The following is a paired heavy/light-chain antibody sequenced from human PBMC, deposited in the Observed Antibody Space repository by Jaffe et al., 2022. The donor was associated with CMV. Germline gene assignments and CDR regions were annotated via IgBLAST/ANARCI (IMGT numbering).Heavy chain of an antibody. Sequence: EVQLVESGGGLVQPGGSLKLSCAASGFTFSGFAIHWVRQASGKGLEWVGRIRSRANSYATAYAASVNGRFTVSRDDLKNTGYLQMNSLKTEDTAVYFCTRNDGTYPFDYWGQGTLVTVSS. D-gene: IGHD1-26*01. CDR1: GFTFSGFA. CDR3: TRNDGTYPFDY. J-gene: IGHJ4*02. V-gene: IGHV3-73*01. CDR2: IRSRANSYAT.
Light chain of an antibody. V-gene: IGLV2-14*03. Sequence: QSALTQPASVSGSPGQSITISCTGTSSDVGAYDYVSWYQQHPGKVPKFMIYDVSYRPSGVSNRFSGSKSGNTASLTISGLQAEDEADYYCSSYTSSSTYVFGTGTKVTVL. CDR3: SSYTSSSTYV. CDR1: SSDVGAYDY. CDR2: DVS. J-gene: IGLJ1*01.